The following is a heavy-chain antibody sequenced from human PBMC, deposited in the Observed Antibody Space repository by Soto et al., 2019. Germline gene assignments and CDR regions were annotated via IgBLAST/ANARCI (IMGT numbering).Heavy chain of an antibody. D-gene: IGHD1-7*01. CDR2: IVSDGGNK. J-gene: IGHJ3*02. V-gene: IGHV3-64*04. Sequence: VPGKGLEYVAAIVSDGGNKYYADSVKGRFTISRDNSKNTLYLQMNSLRAEDTAFYYCASDILNYVSASDILLNGTVVTVFS. CDR3: ASDILNYVSASDI.